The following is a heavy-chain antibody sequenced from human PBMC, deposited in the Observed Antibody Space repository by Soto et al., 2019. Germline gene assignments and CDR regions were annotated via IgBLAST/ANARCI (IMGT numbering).Heavy chain of an antibody. J-gene: IGHJ5*02. CDR3: ARVKAAAGSEWFDP. V-gene: IGHV4-4*07. Sequence: PSETLSLTCTVCGGSISSYYWSWIRQPAGKGLEWIGRIYTSGSTNYNPSLKSRVTMSVDTSKNQFSLKLSSVTAADTAVYYCARVKAAAGSEWFDPWGQGTLVTVSS. D-gene: IGHD6-13*01. CDR1: GGSISSYY. CDR2: IYTSGST.